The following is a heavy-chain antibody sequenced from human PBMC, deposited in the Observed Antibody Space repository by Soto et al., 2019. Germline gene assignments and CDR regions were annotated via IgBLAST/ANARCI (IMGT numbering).Heavy chain of an antibody. J-gene: IGHJ4*02. V-gene: IGHV2-5*02. CDR2: IYWDDDK. CDR1: GFSLSTSGVG. D-gene: IGHD2-15*01. Sequence: QITLKESGPTLVKPTQTLTLTCTFSGFSLSTSGVGVGWIRQPPGKALEWLALIYWDDDKRYSPSLKSRLTITKDTSXXQXVXKMTNMDPVDTATYYCAHSRSVVVAATAEVYPAFDYWGQGTLVTVSS. CDR3: AHSRSVVVAATAEVYPAFDY.